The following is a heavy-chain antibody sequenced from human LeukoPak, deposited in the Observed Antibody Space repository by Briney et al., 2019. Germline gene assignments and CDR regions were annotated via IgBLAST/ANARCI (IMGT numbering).Heavy chain of an antibody. D-gene: IGHD2-15*01. CDR3: ARDRVVVVPATTFDY. J-gene: IGHJ4*02. CDR1: GFTFSSYS. V-gene: IGHV3-21*01. CDR2: ISSSSTCI. Sequence: PGGSLRLSCAASGFTFSSYSMNWVRQAPGKGLEWVSFISSSSTCIYYADSVKGRFTISRDNAKNSLYLQMNSLRAEDTAVYYCARDRVVVVPATTFDYWGQGTLVTVSS.